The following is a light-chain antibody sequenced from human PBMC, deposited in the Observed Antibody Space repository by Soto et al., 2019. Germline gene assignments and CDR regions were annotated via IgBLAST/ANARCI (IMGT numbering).Light chain of an antibody. CDR3: QQYNSYSPT. V-gene: IGKV1-5*03. J-gene: IGKJ1*01. CDR1: QSISTW. CDR2: KAS. Sequence: DSQRTPSPSTLSASVVDRVTITCRASQSISTWVAWYQQEPGKAPKLLIHKASSLQSGVPSRFSGSGSGTDFTLTISSLHPDDFATYYCQQYNSYSPTFGQGTKVDIK.